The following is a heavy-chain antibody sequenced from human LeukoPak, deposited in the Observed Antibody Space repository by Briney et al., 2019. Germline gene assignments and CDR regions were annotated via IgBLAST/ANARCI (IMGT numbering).Heavy chain of an antibody. Sequence: GGSLRLSCAASGFTFSSYEMNWVRQAPGKGLEWVSYISSSGSTIYYADSVKGRFTISRDNAKNSLYLQMNSLRAEDTAVYYWGRDGWGVLPPPGDMDVGGKGPTATVSS. D-gene: IGHD3-16*01. CDR2: ISSSGSTI. V-gene: IGHV3-48*03. CDR1: GFTFSSYE. CDR3: GRDGWGVLPPPGDMDV. J-gene: IGHJ6*03.